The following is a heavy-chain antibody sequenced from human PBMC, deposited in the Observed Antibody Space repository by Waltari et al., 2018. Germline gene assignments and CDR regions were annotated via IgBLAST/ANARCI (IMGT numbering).Heavy chain of an antibody. CDR3: ARERGYGILRPPFDF. CDR1: GYTLTSNY. V-gene: IGHV1-46*04. CDR2: VTPRGDST. Sequence: QVQLVQSGAEMKKSGASVKLSCLASGYTLTSNYIHWVRQAPGQGLEWMGMVTPRGDSTTYAQSLRCRITLTSDSSTGTFFLELTNLRSEDTAVYYCARERGYGILRPPFDFWGQGTLVTVSS. D-gene: IGHD5-12*01. J-gene: IGHJ4*02.